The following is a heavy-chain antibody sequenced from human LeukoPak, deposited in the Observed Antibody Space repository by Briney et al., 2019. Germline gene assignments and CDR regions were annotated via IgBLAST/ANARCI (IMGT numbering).Heavy chain of an antibody. CDR2: IYHSGTS. J-gene: IGHJ4*02. Sequence: NPSETLSLTCTVSSASISTYYWSWIRQPPGKRLEWIGYIYHSGTSNYNPSLKSRVTMSVDTSKSQFSLSLSSVTSADTAVYYCAKAAKFYYGSETYYYFDYWGQGILVTVSS. CDR1: SASISTYY. D-gene: IGHD3-10*01. V-gene: IGHV4-59*01. CDR3: AKAAKFYYGSETYYYFDY.